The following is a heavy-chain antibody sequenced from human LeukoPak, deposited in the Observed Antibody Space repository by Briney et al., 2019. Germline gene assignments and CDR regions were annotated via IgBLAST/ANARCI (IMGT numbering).Heavy chain of an antibody. J-gene: IGHJ6*03. Sequence: SVKVSCKASGYTFTSYDINWVRQATGQGLEWMGGTIPLFGTTRYAQKFQGRVTITTDESTRTAYMDLSSLTSEDTAVYYCARGSWDDVGYYYYYMDVWGKGSTVTVSS. CDR1: GYTFTSYD. D-gene: IGHD1-1*01. CDR2: TIPLFGTT. V-gene: IGHV1-69*05. CDR3: ARGSWDDVGYYYYYMDV.